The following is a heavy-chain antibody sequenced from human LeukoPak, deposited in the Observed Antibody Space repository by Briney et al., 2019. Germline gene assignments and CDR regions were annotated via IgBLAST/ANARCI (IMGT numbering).Heavy chain of an antibody. V-gene: IGHV4-39*07. Sequence: SETLSLTCTVSGGSISSSSYYWGWIRQPPGKGLEWIGSIYYSGSTYYNPSLKSRVTISVDTSKNQFSLKLSSVTAADTAVYYCARRAWSSGWLNYWGQGTLVTVSS. CDR3: ARRAWSSGWLNY. CDR2: IYYSGST. D-gene: IGHD6-19*01. CDR1: GGSISSSSYY. J-gene: IGHJ4*02.